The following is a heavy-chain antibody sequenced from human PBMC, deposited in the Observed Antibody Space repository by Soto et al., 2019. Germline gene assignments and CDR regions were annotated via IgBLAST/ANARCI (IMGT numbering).Heavy chain of an antibody. CDR2: ISWNSGSI. CDR1: GFTFDDYA. V-gene: IGHV3-9*01. Sequence: GGSLRLSCAASGFTFDDYAMHWVRQAPGKGLEWVSGISWNSGSIGYADSVKGRFTISRDNAKNSLYLQMNSLRAEDTALYYCAKGRQDYDFWSGYNNWFDPWGQGTLVTVSS. D-gene: IGHD3-3*01. CDR3: AKGRQDYDFWSGYNNWFDP. J-gene: IGHJ5*02.